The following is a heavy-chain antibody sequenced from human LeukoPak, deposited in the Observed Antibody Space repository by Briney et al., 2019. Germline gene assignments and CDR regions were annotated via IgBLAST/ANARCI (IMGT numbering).Heavy chain of an antibody. V-gene: IGHV4-34*01. J-gene: IGHJ5*02. D-gene: IGHD6-13*01. CDR2: INHSGST. CDR1: GGSFSGYY. CDR3: ARGWGQQQLVNNWFDP. Sequence: SETLSLTCAVYGGSFSGYYWSWIRQPPGKGLEWIGEINHSGSTNYNPSLKSRVTISVDTSKNQFSLKLSSVTAADTAVYYCARGWGQQQLVNNWFDPWGQGTLVTVSS.